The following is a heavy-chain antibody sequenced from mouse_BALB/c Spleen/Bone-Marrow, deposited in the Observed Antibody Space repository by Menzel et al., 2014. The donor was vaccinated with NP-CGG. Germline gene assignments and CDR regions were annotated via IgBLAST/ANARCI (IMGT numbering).Heavy chain of an antibody. CDR3: ARGGNYGY. Sequence: VQRVESGAELVKPGASVKLSCKTSGYTFTNYWIQWVKQRPGLGLGWIGEIFPGIGTTYYNEKFKGKATLTIDTSSSTAYMQLSSLTSEDSAVYFCARGGNYGYWGQGTTLTVSS. D-gene: IGHD2-1*01. J-gene: IGHJ2*01. CDR1: GYTFTNYW. V-gene: IGHV1S132*01. CDR2: IFPGIGTT.